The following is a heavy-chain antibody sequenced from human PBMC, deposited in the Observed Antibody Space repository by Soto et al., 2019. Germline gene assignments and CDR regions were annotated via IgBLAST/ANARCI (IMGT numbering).Heavy chain of an antibody. Sequence: GYLRLSCAASGFIFSNYWMSWVRQAPGKGLEWVANIKQDGSEKYYMDSVRGRFTISRDNAKNSLYLQMNSLRAEDTAVYYCTTHSAWLLIYWGLGILVTVFS. V-gene: IGHV3-7*01. CDR3: TTHSAWLLIY. CDR1: GFIFSNYW. D-gene: IGHD3-22*01. J-gene: IGHJ4*02. CDR2: IKQDGSEK.